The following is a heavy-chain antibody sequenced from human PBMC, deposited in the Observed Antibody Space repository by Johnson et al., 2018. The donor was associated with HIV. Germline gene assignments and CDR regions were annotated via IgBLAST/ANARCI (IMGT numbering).Heavy chain of an antibody. CDR1: GFTFGDYA. CDR3: AIEVGATNAFDI. V-gene: IGHV3-66*01. J-gene: IGHJ3*02. CDR2: IYSGGST. Sequence: VQVVESGGGVVQPGRSLRLSCAASGFTFGDYAMSWFRQAPGKGLEWVSVIYSGGSTYYADSVKGRFTISRDNSKNTLYLQMNSLRAEDTAVYYCAIEVGATNAFDIWGQGTMVTVSS. D-gene: IGHD1-26*01.